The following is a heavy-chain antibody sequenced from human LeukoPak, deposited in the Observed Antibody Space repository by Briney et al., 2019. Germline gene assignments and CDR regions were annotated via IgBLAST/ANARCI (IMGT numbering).Heavy chain of an antibody. V-gene: IGHV3-23*01. J-gene: IGHJ4*02. Sequence: GGSLRPSCAASGFTFSSYAMSWVRQAPGKGLEWVSAISGSGGSTYYADSVKGRFTIPRDNSKNTLYLQMNSLRAEDTAVYYCAKTSGYCSGGSCYPFDYWGQGTLVTVSS. CDR3: AKTSGYCSGGSCYPFDY. D-gene: IGHD2-15*01. CDR2: ISGSGGST. CDR1: GFTFSSYA.